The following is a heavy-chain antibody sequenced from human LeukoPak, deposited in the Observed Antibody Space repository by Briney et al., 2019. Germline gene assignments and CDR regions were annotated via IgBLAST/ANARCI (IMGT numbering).Heavy chain of an antibody. CDR1: GFTFSSYG. D-gene: IGHD3-9*01. Sequence: GGSLRLSCAASGFTFSSYGMHWVRQAPGKGLEWVAFIRYDGSNKYYADSVKGRFTISRDNSKNTLYLQMNSLRAEDTAVYYCAKEGATYYDILTGYNWFDPWGQGTLVTVSS. J-gene: IGHJ5*02. CDR2: IRYDGSNK. CDR3: AKEGATYYDILTGYNWFDP. V-gene: IGHV3-30*02.